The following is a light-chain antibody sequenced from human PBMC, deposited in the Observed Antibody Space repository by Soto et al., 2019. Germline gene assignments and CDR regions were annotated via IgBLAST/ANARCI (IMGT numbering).Light chain of an antibody. CDR3: SAWDCSLDGWV. CDR2: NNN. J-gene: IGLJ3*02. V-gene: IGLV1-44*01. Sequence: QSVLTQPPSASGTPGQRVIISCSGSSSNIGTNTVNWYQLLPGTAPKLLIYNNNRRPSGVPDRFSGSKSGTSASLAISGLPSGDEADYLWSAWDCSLDGWVFRGGAKLTVL. CDR1: SSNIGTNT.